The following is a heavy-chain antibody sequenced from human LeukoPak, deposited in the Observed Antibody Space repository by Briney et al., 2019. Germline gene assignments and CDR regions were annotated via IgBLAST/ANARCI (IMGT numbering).Heavy chain of an antibody. D-gene: IGHD3-22*01. CDR3: ARLVPYYYDSSGYYPLDY. V-gene: IGHV4-39*01. J-gene: IGHJ4*02. CDR1: GGSISSSSYY. Sequence: SETLSLTCTVSGGSISSSSYYWGWIRQPPGKGLEWIGSIYYSGSTYYNPSLKSRVTISVDTPKNQFSLKLSSVTAADTAVYYCARLVPYYYDSSGYYPLDYWGQGTLVTVSS. CDR2: IYYSGST.